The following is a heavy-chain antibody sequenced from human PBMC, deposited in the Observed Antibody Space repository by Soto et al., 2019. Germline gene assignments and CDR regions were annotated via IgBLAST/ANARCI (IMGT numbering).Heavy chain of an antibody. CDR3: TSGIYYDILTGYHNVAY. Sequence: GGSLRLSCVASGFNLSHPWMTWVRQAAGKGLEWVGRIKSKTDGGTADYAAPVKGRATISRDDSKNTVYLQMNSLKTEDTAVYYCTSGIYYDILTGYHNVAYWGQGALVTVSS. V-gene: IGHV3-15*01. CDR1: GFNLSHPW. CDR2: IKSKTDGGTA. D-gene: IGHD3-9*01. J-gene: IGHJ4*02.